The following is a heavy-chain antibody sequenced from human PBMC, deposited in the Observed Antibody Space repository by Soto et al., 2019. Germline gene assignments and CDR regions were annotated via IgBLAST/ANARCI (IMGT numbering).Heavy chain of an antibody. Sequence: EAHLLESGGGLVRPGGSLRLSCAASGFTFSSHVMSWVRQAPGKGLEWVSGISGSGRNTYYEDSVKGRFTISRDNSNETLYLEISSLRAEDTAVYYCAKWNGYGDVWGQGTLVTVSS. CDR1: GFTFSSHV. D-gene: IGHD4-17*01. J-gene: IGHJ4*02. V-gene: IGHV3-23*01. CDR2: ISGSGRNT. CDR3: AKWNGYGDV.